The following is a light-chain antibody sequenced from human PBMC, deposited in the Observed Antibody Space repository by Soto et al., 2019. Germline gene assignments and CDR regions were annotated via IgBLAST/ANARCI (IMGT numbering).Light chain of an antibody. V-gene: IGLV2-14*01. CDR1: SGSIASNY. Sequence: LTQPHSVSESPGKTVTISCTRSSGSIASNYVQWYQQRPGKAPKLMIYDVSNRPSGVSNRFSGSKSGNTASLTISGLQAEDEADYYCSSYTSSSLYVFGTGTKVTVL. CDR2: DVS. CDR3: SSYTSSSLYV. J-gene: IGLJ1*01.